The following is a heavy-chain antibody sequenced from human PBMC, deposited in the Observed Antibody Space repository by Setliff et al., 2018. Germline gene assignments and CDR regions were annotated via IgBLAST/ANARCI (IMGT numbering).Heavy chain of an antibody. CDR2: IYTSGST. CDR3: ARDQGYCGSASCYALLWFDP. Sequence: SETLSLTCTVSGGSISNYYWSWFRQPPGKGLEWIGYIYTSGSTYYSPSLKSRVTISVDTSKNQFSLKLSSVTAADTAVYYCARDQGYCGSASCYALLWFDPWGQGTLVTVSS. V-gene: IGHV4-4*08. D-gene: IGHD2-2*01. CDR1: GGSISNYY. J-gene: IGHJ5*02.